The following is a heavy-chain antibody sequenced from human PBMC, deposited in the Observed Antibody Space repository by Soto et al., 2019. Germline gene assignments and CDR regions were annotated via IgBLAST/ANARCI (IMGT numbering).Heavy chain of an antibody. D-gene: IGHD5-12*01. Sequence: QVQLQESGPGLVKPSQTLSLTCTVSGGSISSGGYYWSWIRQHPGKGLEWIGYIYYSGSTYYNPALRRRVTISVDTSQSQFARKVSPVTAADTAVYYCARGEGGYERGWFDPWGQGTLVTVSS. CDR2: IYYSGST. V-gene: IGHV4-31*03. J-gene: IGHJ5*02. CDR1: GGSISSGGYY. CDR3: ARGEGGYERGWFDP.